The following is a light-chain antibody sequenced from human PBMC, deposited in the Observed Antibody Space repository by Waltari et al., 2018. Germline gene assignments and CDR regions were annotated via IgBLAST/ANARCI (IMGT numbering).Light chain of an antibody. CDR2: WAS. CDR3: QQYYDTPWT. Sequence: DIVMTQSPDSLAVSLGERATINCKSSQSVLYSSNNKNYLAWYQQKPGQPPKLLIYWASTRGSWVPDRFSGSGSGTDFTLTISSLQAEDVAVYYCQQYYDTPWTFGQGTKVEIK. V-gene: IGKV4-1*01. CDR1: QSVLYSSNNKNY. J-gene: IGKJ1*01.